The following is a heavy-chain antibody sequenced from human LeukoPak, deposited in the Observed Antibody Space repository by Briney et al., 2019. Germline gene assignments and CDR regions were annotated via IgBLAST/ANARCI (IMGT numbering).Heavy chain of an antibody. CDR3: ARDPSVAAAVGDHYFDY. CDR2: ISSSSSHI. J-gene: IGHJ4*02. Sequence: PGGSLRLSCAASGFTFSSYSMNWVRQAPGKGLEWVSSISSSSSHINYADSVKGRFTISRDNAKNSLFLHMNSLRAEDTAVYYCARDPSVAAAVGDHYFDYWGQGTLVTVSS. D-gene: IGHD6-13*01. CDR1: GFTFSSYS. V-gene: IGHV3-21*01.